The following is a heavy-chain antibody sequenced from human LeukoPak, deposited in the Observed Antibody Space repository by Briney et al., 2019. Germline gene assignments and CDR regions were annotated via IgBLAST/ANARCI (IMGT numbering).Heavy chain of an antibody. CDR3: VKVAKYYYGSETYYFFEH. CDR1: GFTFSSYG. Sequence: GGSLRLSCAASGFTFSSYGMHWVRQAPGKGLEWVAVISYDGSNKYYADSVKGRFTISRDNAKNSLDLQMNSLRVEDTGIYYCVKVAKYYYGSETYYFFEHWGQGTPVTASS. CDR2: ISYDGSNK. J-gene: IGHJ4*02. V-gene: IGHV3-30*18. D-gene: IGHD3-10*01.